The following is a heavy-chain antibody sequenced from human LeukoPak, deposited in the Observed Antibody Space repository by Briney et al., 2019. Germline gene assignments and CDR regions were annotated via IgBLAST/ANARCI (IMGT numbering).Heavy chain of an antibody. V-gene: IGHV3-33*06. CDR2: IWSDGSNR. CDR3: AKDAERGFDYSNSLQY. CDR1: GFTFSHYG. J-gene: IGHJ4*02. Sequence: GGSLRLSCATSGFTFSHYGMHWVRQAPGGGLEWVAVIWSDGSNRLYADSVKGRFTISRDNSQKTVYLHMNILRAEDTALYYCAKDAERGFDYSNSLQYWGRGTLVTVSS. D-gene: IGHD4-11*01.